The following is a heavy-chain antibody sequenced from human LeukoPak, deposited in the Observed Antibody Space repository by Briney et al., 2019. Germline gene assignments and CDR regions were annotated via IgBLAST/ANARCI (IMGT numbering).Heavy chain of an antibody. CDR3: AKTILTYYYDSSGYLFDY. D-gene: IGHD3-22*01. Sequence: GGSLRLSCAASGFTFSSYSMNWVRQAPGKGLEWVSAISGSGGSTYYADSVKGRFTISRDNSKNTLYLQMNSLRAEDTAVYYCAKTILTYYYDSSGYLFDYWGQGTLVTVSS. J-gene: IGHJ4*02. V-gene: IGHV3-23*01. CDR2: ISGSGGST. CDR1: GFTFSSYS.